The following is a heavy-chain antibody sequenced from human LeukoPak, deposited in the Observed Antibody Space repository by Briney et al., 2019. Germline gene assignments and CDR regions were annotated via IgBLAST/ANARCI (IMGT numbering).Heavy chain of an antibody. D-gene: IGHD2-15*01. V-gene: IGHV3-49*03. J-gene: IGHJ4*02. CDR1: GFTFGDYA. CDR3: TRASRGVVVVAATAY. CDR2: IRSKAYGGTT. Sequence: GRSLRLSCTASGFTFGDYAMSWFRQAPGKRLEWVGFIRSKAYGGTTEYAASVKGRFTISRDDSKSIAYLQMNSLKTEDTAVYYSTRASRGVVVVAATAYWGQGTLVTVSS.